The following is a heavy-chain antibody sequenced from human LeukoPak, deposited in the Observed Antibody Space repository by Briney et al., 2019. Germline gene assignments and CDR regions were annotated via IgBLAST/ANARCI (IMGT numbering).Heavy chain of an antibody. V-gene: IGHV3-23*01. CDR3: AKDRRRSYYYDSSGYLNAYYFDY. CDR2: ISGSGGST. D-gene: IGHD3-22*01. J-gene: IGHJ4*02. CDR1: GFTFSSYA. Sequence: GGSLRLSCAGSGFTFSSYAMSWVRQAPGKGLEWVSAISGSGGSTYYADSVKGRFTISRDNSKNTLYLQMNSLRAEDTAVYYCAKDRRRSYYYDSSGYLNAYYFDYWGQGTLVTVSS.